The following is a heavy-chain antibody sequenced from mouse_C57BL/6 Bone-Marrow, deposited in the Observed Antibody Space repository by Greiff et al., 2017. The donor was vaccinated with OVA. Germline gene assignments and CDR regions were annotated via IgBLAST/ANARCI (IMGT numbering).Heavy chain of an antibody. CDR3: ARNFEYGSSYVWFAY. CDR1: GFSLTSYG. D-gene: IGHD1-1*01. J-gene: IGHJ3*01. CDR2: IWRGGST. V-gene: IGHV2-2*01. Sequence: QVQLKESGPGLVQPSQSLSITCTVSGFSLTSYGVHWVRQSPGKGLEWLGVIWRGGSTDYNAAFISRLTISKDNSKSQVFFKMNSLQADDTAIYYCARNFEYGSSYVWFAYWGQGTLVTVSA.